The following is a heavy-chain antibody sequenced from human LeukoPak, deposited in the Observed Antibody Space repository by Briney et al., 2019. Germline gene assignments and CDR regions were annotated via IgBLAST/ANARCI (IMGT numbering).Heavy chain of an antibody. J-gene: IGHJ3*02. CDR1: GFTVSSNY. CDR3: AKDMRDGYELTHAFDI. D-gene: IGHD5-24*01. Sequence: PGGSLRLSCAASGFTVSSNYMSWVRQAPGKGLEWVSLISGDGGSTYYADSVKGRFTISRDNSKNSLYLQMDSLRTEDTALYYCAKDMRDGYELTHAFDIWGQGTMVTVSS. CDR2: ISGDGGST. V-gene: IGHV3-43*02.